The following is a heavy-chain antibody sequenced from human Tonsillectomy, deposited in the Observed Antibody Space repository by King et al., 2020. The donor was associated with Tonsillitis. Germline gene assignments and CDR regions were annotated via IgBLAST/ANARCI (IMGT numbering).Heavy chain of an antibody. CDR2: INSDGSGT. J-gene: IGHJ3*01. V-gene: IGHV3-74*01. CDR1: GFTFSSYW. D-gene: IGHD2-2*01. Sequence: VQLVESGGGLVQPGGSLRLSCAASGFTFSSYWMHWVRQAPGKGLVWVSRINSDGSGTRYADSVKGRFTISRDNAKNTLNLQMNSPRAEDTAVYYCARDCSTTSCYALDAFDLWGQGTMVTVSS. CDR3: ARDCSTTSCYALDAFDL.